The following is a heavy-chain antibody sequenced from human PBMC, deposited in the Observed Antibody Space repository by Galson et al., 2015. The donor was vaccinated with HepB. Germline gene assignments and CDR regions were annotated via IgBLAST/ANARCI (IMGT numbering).Heavy chain of an antibody. D-gene: IGHD3-16*01. V-gene: IGHV4-59*08. J-gene: IGHJ4*02. CDR3: ARQKGIMMPFDY. Sequence: ETLSLTCSVSGGSISGPYWNWIRQPPGKGLEWIGYINDSGNTNCNPSLKSRVTISVDTSKNQFSLKLTSVTAADTAVYYCARQKGIMMPFDYWGQGTRVTVSS. CDR2: INDSGNT. CDR1: GGSISGPY.